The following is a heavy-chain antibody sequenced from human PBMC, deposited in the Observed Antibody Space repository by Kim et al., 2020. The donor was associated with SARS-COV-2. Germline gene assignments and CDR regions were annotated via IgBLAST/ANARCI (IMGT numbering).Heavy chain of an antibody. CDR2: FDPEDGET. Sequence: ASVKVSCKVSGYTLTELSMHWVRQAPGKGLEWMGGFDPEDGETIYAQKFQGRVTMTEDTSTDTAYMELSSLRSEDTAVYYCATVWVDIVATSSTTHAFDIWGQGTMVTVSS. CDR1: GYTLTELS. D-gene: IGHD5-12*01. V-gene: IGHV1-24*01. J-gene: IGHJ3*02. CDR3: ATVWVDIVATSSTTHAFDI.